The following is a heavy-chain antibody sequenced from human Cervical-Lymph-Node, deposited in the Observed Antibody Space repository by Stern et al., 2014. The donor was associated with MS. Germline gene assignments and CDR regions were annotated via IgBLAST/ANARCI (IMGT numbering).Heavy chain of an antibody. J-gene: IGHJ4*02. Sequence: QVQLVQSGAEVKQPGASVKVSCKASGYSLTGYYMHWVRQAPGQGIEWMGWIKPKSGTGNYAHKFQGRVAMTRDTSLNTGPTALTMLTFDDTAVYFCARGNPLFYSGSYPDYWGQGTLLTVSS. CDR1: GYSLTGYY. CDR2: IKPKSGTG. D-gene: IGHD1-26*01. V-gene: IGHV1-2*02. CDR3: ARGNPLFYSGSYPDY.